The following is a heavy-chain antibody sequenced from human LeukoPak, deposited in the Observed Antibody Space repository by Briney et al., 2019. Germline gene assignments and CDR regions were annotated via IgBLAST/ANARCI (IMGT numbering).Heavy chain of an antibody. V-gene: IGHV3-30*18. D-gene: IGHD6-13*01. Sequence: PGGSLRLSCAASGFTFSSYGMHWVRQAPGKGLEWVAVISYDGSNKYYADSVKGRFTISRDNSKNTLYLQMNSLRAEDTAVYYCAKDRLAAVRRASFDYWGQGTLVTVSS. J-gene: IGHJ4*02. CDR3: AKDRLAAVRRASFDY. CDR2: ISYDGSNK. CDR1: GFTFSSYG.